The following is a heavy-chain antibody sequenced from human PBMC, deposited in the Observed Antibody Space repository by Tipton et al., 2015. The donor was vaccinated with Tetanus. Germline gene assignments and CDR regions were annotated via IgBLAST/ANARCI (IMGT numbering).Heavy chain of an antibody. CDR2: ISGNNGDT. CDR3: ARVPTNPLAVDRPTGN. J-gene: IGHJ4*02. V-gene: IGHV1-18*01. Sequence: QLVQSGAEVKKPGASMKVSCKAFGYIFTSYGISWVRQAPGQGLEWMGWISGNNGDTKYAQNLQGRVTMTTDTPTSTAYMELRSLRPDDTAVYYCARVPTNPLAVDRPTGNWGQGTLVTVSS. D-gene: IGHD6-19*01. CDR1: GYIFTSYG.